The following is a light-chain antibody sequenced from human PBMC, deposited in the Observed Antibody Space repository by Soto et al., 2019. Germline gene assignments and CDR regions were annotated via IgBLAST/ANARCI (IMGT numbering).Light chain of an antibody. CDR1: QSVSNNY. V-gene: IGKV3-20*01. CDR3: HHYGDSPQT. Sequence: IVWSQTPGALPLSTRERATLSCTASQSVSNNYLAWYQQKPGQAPRLLIYGASNRATGIPDRFSGSGSGTDFTLTISRLEPEDFAVYFCHHYGDSPQTFGQGTKVDIK. CDR2: GAS. J-gene: IGKJ1*01.